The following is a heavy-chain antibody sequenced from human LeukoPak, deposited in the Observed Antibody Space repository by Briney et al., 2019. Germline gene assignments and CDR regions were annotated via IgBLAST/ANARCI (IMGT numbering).Heavy chain of an antibody. CDR2: IYPGDSAT. J-gene: IGHJ4*02. V-gene: IGHV5-51*01. CDR1: EYSFNSHW. D-gene: IGHD6-19*01. CDR3: ARHGVSGSGWYGAYFDY. Sequence: GESLKISCKNSEYSFNSHWIGWVRQMSGKGLEWMGVIYPGDSATTYSPSFQGQVTISADKSTSTAYLQWSSLKASDTAMYYCARHGVSGSGWYGAYFDYWGQGTLVTVSS.